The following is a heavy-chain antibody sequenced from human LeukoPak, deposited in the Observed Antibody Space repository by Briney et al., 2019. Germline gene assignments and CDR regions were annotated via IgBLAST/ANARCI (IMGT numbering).Heavy chain of an antibody. CDR1: GGSISSYY. V-gene: IGHV4-59*08. D-gene: IGHD1-26*01. CDR2: IYYSGST. J-gene: IGHJ4*02. Sequence: SETLSLTCTVSGGSISSYYWSWIRQPPGKGLEWIGYIYYSGSTNYNLSLKSRVTISVDTSKNQFSLKLSSVTAADTAVYYCASLRERSYYARGFDYWGQGTLVTVSS. CDR3: ASLRERSYYARGFDY.